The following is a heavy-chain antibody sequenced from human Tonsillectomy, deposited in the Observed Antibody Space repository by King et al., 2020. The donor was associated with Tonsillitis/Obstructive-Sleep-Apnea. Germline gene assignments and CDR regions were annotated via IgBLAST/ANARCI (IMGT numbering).Heavy chain of an antibody. D-gene: IGHD1-20*01. V-gene: IGHV5-51*01. CDR3: ARPRITGTTSYAF. CDR2: IYPGDSDT. Sequence: QLVQSGAEVKKPGESLQISCTGSGYSFSNYWIGWVRQMPGKGLEWMGIIYPGDSDTRYSPSFEGQVTISADRSISTTYLQWISLKASDTAMYYCARPRITGTTSYAFWGQGTLVTVSS. J-gene: IGHJ4*02. CDR1: GYSFSNYW.